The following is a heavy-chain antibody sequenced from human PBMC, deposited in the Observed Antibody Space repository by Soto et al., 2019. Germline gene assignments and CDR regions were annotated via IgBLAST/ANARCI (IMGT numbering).Heavy chain of an antibody. CDR1: GGSISSGGFY. J-gene: IGHJ4*02. CDR2: IYYPGTT. Sequence: QVQLQESGPGLVKPSQTLSLTCTVSGGSISSGGFYWSWIRQHPGKGLECIGYIYYPGTTYYNPSLKSRLTISLDTSKNQFSLNLTSVTAADTAVYYCARGGDSTDFDYWSQGTLVTVSS. D-gene: IGHD2-21*02. CDR3: ARGGDSTDFDY. V-gene: IGHV4-31*03.